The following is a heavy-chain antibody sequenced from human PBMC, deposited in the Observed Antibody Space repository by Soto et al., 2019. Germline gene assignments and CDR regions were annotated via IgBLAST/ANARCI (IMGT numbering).Heavy chain of an antibody. CDR3: VRGGNPYHYATSGPGTFDK. J-gene: IGHJ4*02. V-gene: IGHV4-30-4*01. CDR1: GDSVSGGDSY. D-gene: IGHD3-22*01. CDR2: TSFSGYT. Sequence: QVQLQESGPGLVKPSQTLSLTCTVSGDSVSGGDSYWSWIRQPPGKALEWIGYTSFSGYTSYTPSLKSQVIISVDMSKSQFYLRLTSVTAADTAIYYCVRGGNPYHYATSGPGTFDKWGQGTLVSVSS.